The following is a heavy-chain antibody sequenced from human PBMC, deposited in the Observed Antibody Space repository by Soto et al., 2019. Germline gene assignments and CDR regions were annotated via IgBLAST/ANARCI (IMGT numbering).Heavy chain of an antibody. J-gene: IGHJ5*02. Sequence: GESLKISCRTSGYRFTSYWIAWVRQMPGKGLEWMGIIFPSDSDTRYSPSFQGQVTISADRSTSTVFLQWASLKASDTAVYFCARQDKSGYFTWFDPWGQGTLVTVS. D-gene: IGHD3-22*01. CDR3: ARQDKSGYFTWFDP. CDR1: GYRFTSYW. V-gene: IGHV5-51*01. CDR2: IFPSDSDT.